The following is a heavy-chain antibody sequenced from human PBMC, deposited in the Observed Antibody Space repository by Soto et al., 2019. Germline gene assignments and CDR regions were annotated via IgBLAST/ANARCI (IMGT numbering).Heavy chain of an antibody. CDR3: ARHGTALTAVNWFVS. D-gene: IGHD2-21*02. CDR2: IYYSGSV. V-gene: IGHV4-39*01. CDR1: GGSITSGSFH. Sequence: PSETLSLTCTVSGGSITSGSFHWGWVRHSPGKGLEWIGSIYYSGSVFYNPSLESRVTISADVSRDQFSLKLTSVTAADTAVYYCARHGTALTAVNWFVSWGHGTLVTVSS. J-gene: IGHJ5*01.